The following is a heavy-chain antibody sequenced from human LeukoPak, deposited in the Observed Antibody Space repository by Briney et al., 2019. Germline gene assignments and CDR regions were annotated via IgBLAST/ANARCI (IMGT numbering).Heavy chain of an antibody. CDR1: GGTFSSYT. Sequence: SVKVSCKASGGTFSSYTISWVPQAPGQGLEWMGRKLPIRGIENDAQKFQGRVTSTADKSTSTAYMELSSLRSEDTAVYYCASLIAAAGTGWFDPWGQGTLVTVSS. CDR3: ASLIAAAGTGWFDP. CDR2: KLPIRGIE. J-gene: IGHJ5*02. D-gene: IGHD6-13*01. V-gene: IGHV1-69*02.